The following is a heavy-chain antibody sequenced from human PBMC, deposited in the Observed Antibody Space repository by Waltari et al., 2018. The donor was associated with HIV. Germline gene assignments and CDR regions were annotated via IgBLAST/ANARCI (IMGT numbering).Heavy chain of an antibody. Sequence: LQLQESGPALVKPSETLSLPCTVSTGYITQSYYWGWVRQFPGTGLEWIGSIYSNGVSHYAPSLKSRVALSVDMSKNQFSLTLTAVTAADTSRYFCVALRTVTGTIDKWGQGTLVTVS. CDR3: VALRTVTGTIDK. V-gene: IGHV4-39*01. CDR2: IYSNGVS. J-gene: IGHJ4*02. D-gene: IGHD6-19*01. CDR1: TGYITQSYY.